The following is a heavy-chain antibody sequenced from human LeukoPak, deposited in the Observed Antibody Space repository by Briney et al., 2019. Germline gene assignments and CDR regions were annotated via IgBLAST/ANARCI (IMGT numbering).Heavy chain of an antibody. CDR1: GGSFSGYY. D-gene: IGHD6-19*01. J-gene: IGHJ6*02. Sequence: SETLSLTCAVYGGSFSGYYWSWIRQPPGKGLEWIGEINHSGSTNYNPSLKSRVTISVDTSKNQFSLKLSSVTAADTAVYYCARDLAVALYYYGMDVWGQGALVTVSS. CDR2: INHSGST. CDR3: ARDLAVALYYYGMDV. V-gene: IGHV4-34*01.